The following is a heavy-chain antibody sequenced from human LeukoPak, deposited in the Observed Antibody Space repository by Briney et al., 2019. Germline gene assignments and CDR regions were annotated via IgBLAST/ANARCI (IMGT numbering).Heavy chain of an antibody. J-gene: IGHJ5*02. CDR2: IYYSGST. V-gene: IGHV4-59*12. Sequence: SETLSLTCTVSGGSISSYYWSWIRQPPGKGLEWIGYIYYSGSTNYNPSLKSRVTISVDTSKNQFSLKLSSVTAADTAVYYCVRDGGNSFWYWFDPRGQGTLVTVSS. CDR1: GGSISSYY. D-gene: IGHD4-23*01. CDR3: VRDGGNSFWYWFDP.